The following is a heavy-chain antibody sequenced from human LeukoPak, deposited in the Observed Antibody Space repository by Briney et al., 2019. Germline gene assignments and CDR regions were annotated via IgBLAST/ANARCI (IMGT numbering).Heavy chain of an antibody. CDR2: IYYSGST. CDR1: GGSISSSSYY. D-gene: IGHD5-12*01. V-gene: IGHV4-39*07. J-gene: IGHJ6*03. Sequence: SETLSLTCTVSGGSISSSSYYWGWIRQPPGKGLEWIGSIYYSGSTYYNPSLKSRVTISVDTSKNQFSLKLSSVTAADTAVYYCARAGGYSGPGAMDVWGKGTTVTVSS. CDR3: ARAGGYSGPGAMDV.